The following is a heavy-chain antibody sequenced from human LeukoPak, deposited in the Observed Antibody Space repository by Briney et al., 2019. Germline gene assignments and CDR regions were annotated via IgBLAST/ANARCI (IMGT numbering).Heavy chain of an antibody. CDR1: GFTFNNYW. V-gene: IGHV3-74*01. CDR3: ARRGTGHGMDV. D-gene: IGHD1-1*01. J-gene: IGHJ6*02. CDR2: INNDGSSA. Sequence: GGSLRLPCAASGFTFNNYWIHWVRQVPGKGLVWVSRINNDGSSASYVDSVKGRFTISRDNAKNTLFLQMNSLRAEDTAVYYCARRGTGHGMDVWGQGTTVIVSS.